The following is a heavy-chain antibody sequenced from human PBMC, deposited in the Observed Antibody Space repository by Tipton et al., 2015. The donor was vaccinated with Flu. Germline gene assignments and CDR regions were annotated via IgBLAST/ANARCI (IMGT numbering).Heavy chain of an antibody. J-gene: IGHJ3*02. Sequence: SLRLSCEASGFTFRSYTMSWVRQAPGKGLEWVSGISSSGVDTHYADSVKGRFIISRDNSKNTHYLQMNSLRAEDTAIYYCVKDGIWDDVDPFDKRGQGTMVTVSS. D-gene: IGHD1-1*01. CDR1: GFTFRSYT. V-gene: IGHV3-23*01. CDR3: VKDGIWDDVDPFDK. CDR2: ISSSGVDT.